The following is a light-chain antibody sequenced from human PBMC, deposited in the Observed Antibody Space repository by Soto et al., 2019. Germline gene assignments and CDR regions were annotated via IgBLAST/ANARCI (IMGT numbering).Light chain of an antibody. CDR2: GAS. V-gene: IGKV3-15*01. CDR1: QSVTTN. Sequence: EIVMTQSPATLSVSPGERATLSCTASQSVTTNLAWYQQKPGQAPRLLIYGASTRATGFAARFSGGGSGTEFTLTISSLQSEDFAVYYCQQYNKWPRAFGQGTKVDIK. CDR3: QQYNKWPRA. J-gene: IGKJ1*01.